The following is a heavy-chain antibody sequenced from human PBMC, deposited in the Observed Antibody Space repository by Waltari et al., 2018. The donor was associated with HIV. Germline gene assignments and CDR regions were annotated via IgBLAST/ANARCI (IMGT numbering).Heavy chain of an antibody. V-gene: IGHV3-48*01. CDR3: AASGYDANFDY. CDR1: GFTFTSYS. CDR2: ISSSGTI. Sequence: EVQMVESGGGLVKHGGSLRLSCAASGFTFTSYSMKWVRQAHVNGLEWVSFISSSGTIYYADSVKGRFTISRDNAKNSLYLQMHSLRAEDTAVYYCAASGYDANFDYWGQGTLVTVSS. J-gene: IGHJ4*02. D-gene: IGHD5-12*01.